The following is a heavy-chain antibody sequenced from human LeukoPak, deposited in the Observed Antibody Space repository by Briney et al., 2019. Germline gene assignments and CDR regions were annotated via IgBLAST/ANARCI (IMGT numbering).Heavy chain of an antibody. V-gene: IGHV4-38-2*01. CDR2: IYHSGRT. CDR1: DYSISSDCY. D-gene: IGHD2-8*01. Sequence: SETLSLTCAVSDYSISSDCYWDWIRQPPGKGLEWIGSIYHSGRTYYNPSLKSRVTISVDTSKNQFSLNLSSVTAADTAVYYCARGVPPDYWGQGTLVTVSS. J-gene: IGHJ4*02. CDR3: ARGVPPDY.